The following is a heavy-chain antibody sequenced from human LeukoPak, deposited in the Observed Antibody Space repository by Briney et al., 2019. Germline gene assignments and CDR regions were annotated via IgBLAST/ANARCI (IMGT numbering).Heavy chain of an antibody. Sequence: GGSLRLSCAASGFTFSSYWMHWVRHTPGKGLVWVSRIKSDGSTIYADSVKGRFTISRDNAKNTLYLQMNSLRAEDTAIYYCARAVTYFYGSVTYDWFDPWGQGTLVTVSS. CDR3: ARAVTYFYGSVTYDWFDP. CDR1: GFTFSSYW. V-gene: IGHV3-74*01. CDR2: IKSDGST. D-gene: IGHD3-10*01. J-gene: IGHJ5*02.